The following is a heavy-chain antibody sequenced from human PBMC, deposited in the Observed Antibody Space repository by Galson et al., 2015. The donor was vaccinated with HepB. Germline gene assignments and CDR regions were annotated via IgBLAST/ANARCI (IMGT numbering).Heavy chain of an antibody. CDR3: ARDPVVVTVSDAFDI. CDR1: GFTFSSYG. J-gene: IGHJ3*02. CDR2: IWYDGSNK. D-gene: IGHD2-21*02. V-gene: IGHV3-33*01. Sequence: SLRLSCAASGFTFSSYGMHWARQAPGKGLEWVAVIWYDGSNKYYADSVKGRFTISRDNSKNTLYLQMNSLRAEDTAVYYCARDPVVVTVSDAFDIWGQGTMVTVSS.